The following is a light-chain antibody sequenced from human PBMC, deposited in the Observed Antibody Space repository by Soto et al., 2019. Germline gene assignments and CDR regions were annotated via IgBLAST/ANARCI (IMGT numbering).Light chain of an antibody. CDR1: QSISNH. J-gene: IGKJ5*01. CDR2: DAS. V-gene: IGKV1-39*01. CDR3: QQHNQWPIT. Sequence: DIQMTQSPSSLSASVEDRVIITCRASQSISNHLNWYQQKPGKAPKLLIYDASSLESGVPSRFSGSGPGTEFTLTINSLQSEDSAVYYCQQHNQWPITFGQGTRLVIK.